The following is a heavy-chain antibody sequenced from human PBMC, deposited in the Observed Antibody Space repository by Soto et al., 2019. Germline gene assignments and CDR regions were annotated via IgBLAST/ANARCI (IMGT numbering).Heavy chain of an antibody. J-gene: IGHJ4*02. CDR2: INPNSGGT. V-gene: IGHV1-2*02. D-gene: IGHD1-26*01. CDR1: GYTFTGYY. Sequence: QVQLVQSGAEVKKPGASVKVSCKASGYTFTGYYMHWVRQAPGQGLEWMGWINPNSGGTNYAQKFQGRVTMTRDTSISTAYMELSRLRSDGTAVYYCERDTSGSDTETDYWGQGPLVTVSS. CDR3: ERDTSGSDTETDY.